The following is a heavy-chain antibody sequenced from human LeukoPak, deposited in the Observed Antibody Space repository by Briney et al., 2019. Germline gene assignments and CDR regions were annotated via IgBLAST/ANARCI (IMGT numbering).Heavy chain of an antibody. J-gene: IGHJ4*02. CDR2: ISSDGGST. V-gene: IGHV3-43*02. Sequence: GGSLRLSCVASGLNFDDSAMHWVRQAPGKGLEWVSLISSDGGSTFSADSVKGRFSISRDNSKNSLYLQMNSLRSEDTAMYYCAKESGKFDYWGQGTLVAVSS. CDR3: AKESGKFDY. CDR1: GLNFDDSA.